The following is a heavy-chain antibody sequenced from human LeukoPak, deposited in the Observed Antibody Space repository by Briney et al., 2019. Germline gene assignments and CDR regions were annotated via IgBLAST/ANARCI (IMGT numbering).Heavy chain of an antibody. CDR3: ASDIVATSGDF. D-gene: IGHD5-12*01. CDR1: GFTFSDYY. V-gene: IGHV3-11*01. CDR2: ITSSGDDI. J-gene: IGHJ4*02. Sequence: GGSLRLSCAASGFTFSDYYMSWIRQAPGKGLEWVAYITSSGDDIHYADSVKGRFTISRDNAKNALFLRMSSLRVEDTATYYCASDIVATSGDFWGQGTLVSVSS.